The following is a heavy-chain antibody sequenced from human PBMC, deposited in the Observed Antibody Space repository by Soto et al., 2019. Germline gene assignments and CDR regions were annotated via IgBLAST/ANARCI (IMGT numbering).Heavy chain of an antibody. Sequence: SETLSLTCTVSGGSISSGGYYWSWIRQHPGKGLEWIGYIYYSGSTYYNPSLKSRVTISVDTSKNQFSLKLSSVTAADTAVYYCARQGRNNKNHGIVVVPAATVDYWGQGTLVTVSS. D-gene: IGHD2-2*01. V-gene: IGHV4-39*01. J-gene: IGHJ4*02. CDR3: ARQGRNNKNHGIVVVPAATVDY. CDR2: IYYSGST. CDR1: GGSISSGGYY.